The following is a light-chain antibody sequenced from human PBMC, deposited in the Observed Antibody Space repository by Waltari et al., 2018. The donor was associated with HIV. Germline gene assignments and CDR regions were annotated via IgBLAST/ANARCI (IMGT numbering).Light chain of an antibody. J-gene: IGLJ2*01. CDR2: EVN. CDR1: SSDVGRYDY. CDR3: SSYAGINPVI. V-gene: IGLV2-8*01. Sequence: QSALTQPPSASGSLGQSVTISCTGSSSDVGRYDYVSWYHQHPGKAPKLRIFEVNKRPSGVPDRFSGSKSGNTASLTVSGLQAEDEAEYSCSSYAGINPVIFGGGTTLTVL.